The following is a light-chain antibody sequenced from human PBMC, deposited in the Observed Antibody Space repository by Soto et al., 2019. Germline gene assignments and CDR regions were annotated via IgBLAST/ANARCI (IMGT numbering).Light chain of an antibody. V-gene: IGLV1-36*01. CDR1: RSNIGNNA. Sequence: QSVLTQPPSASGTPGQSVTISCSGSRSNIGNNAVNWYQQLPGQAPKIVIYYDDLLTSGVSDRFSGSKSGISASLAISDLQSDDEADYYCAAWDDSLNAYVFGPGTKLTVL. J-gene: IGLJ1*01. CDR2: YDD. CDR3: AAWDDSLNAYV.